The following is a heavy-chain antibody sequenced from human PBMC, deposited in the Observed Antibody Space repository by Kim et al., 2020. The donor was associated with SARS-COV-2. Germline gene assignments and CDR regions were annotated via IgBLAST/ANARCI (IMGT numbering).Heavy chain of an antibody. CDR1: GGSFRGYY. CDR2: INHSGST. J-gene: IGHJ4*02. Sequence: SETLSLTCAVYGGSFRGYYWSWIRQPPGKGLEWIGEINHSGSTNYNPSLKSRVTISVDTSKNQFSLKLSSVTAADTAVYYFARLTGENDPFDYWGQGTLVTVSS. V-gene: IGHV4-34*01. D-gene: IGHD7-27*01. CDR3: ARLTGENDPFDY.